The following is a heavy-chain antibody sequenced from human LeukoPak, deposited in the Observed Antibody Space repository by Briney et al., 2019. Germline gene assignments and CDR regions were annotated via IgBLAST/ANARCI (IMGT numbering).Heavy chain of an antibody. CDR2: IWYDGSNK. CDR1: GFTFSSYG. D-gene: IGHD6-19*01. J-gene: IGHJ4*02. V-gene: IGHV3-33*01. Sequence: PGGSLRLSCAASGFTFSSYGMHWVRQAPGKGLEWVAVIWYDGSNKYCADSVKGRFTISRDNSKNTLYLQMNSLRAEDAAVYYCARDHSSGWYSDYFDYWGQGTLVTVSS. CDR3: ARDHSSGWYSDYFDY.